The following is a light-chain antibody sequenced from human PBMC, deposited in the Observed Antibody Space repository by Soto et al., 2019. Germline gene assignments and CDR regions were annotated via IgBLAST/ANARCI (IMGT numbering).Light chain of an antibody. J-gene: IGLJ2*01. CDR1: SSDVGRYSL. Sequence: QSALTQPASVSGSLGQSITISCTGTSSDVGRYSLVSWYQQYPGKAPRLMIYQDIERPSGVSNRCSASKSGNTASLTISGLQTEDEANYYCCSYAGGTSVVFGGGTKLTVL. CDR3: CSYAGGTSVV. CDR2: QDI. V-gene: IGLV2-23*01.